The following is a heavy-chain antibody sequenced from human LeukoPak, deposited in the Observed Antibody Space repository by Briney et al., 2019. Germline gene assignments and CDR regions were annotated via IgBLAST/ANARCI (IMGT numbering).Heavy chain of an antibody. D-gene: IGHD6-25*01. CDR3: ARAGSFVTATALPTDY. V-gene: IGHV3-7*01. CDR2: IKHDGSDK. J-gene: IGHJ4*02. CDR1: GFTFSSYW. Sequence: GGSLRLSCAASGFTFSSYWMSWVRQAPGKGLEWVANIKHDGSDKYYVDSVKGRFTISRDNAKNSLYLQMNSLRVEDTAVYYCARAGSFVTATALPTDYWGQGTLVTVSS.